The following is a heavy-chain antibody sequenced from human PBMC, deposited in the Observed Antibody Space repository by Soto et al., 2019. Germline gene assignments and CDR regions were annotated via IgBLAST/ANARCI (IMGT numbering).Heavy chain of an antibody. CDR1: GGTFSSYT. CDR3: ARDCPPHDYGGNFDY. J-gene: IGHJ4*02. V-gene: IGHV1-69*04. CDR2: IIPILGIA. D-gene: IGHD4-17*01. Sequence: SVKVSCKASGGTFSSYTISWVRQAPGQGLEWMGRIIPILGIANYAQKFQGRVTITADKSTSTAYMELSSLRSEDTAVYYCARDCPPHDYGGNFDYWGQETLVTVSS.